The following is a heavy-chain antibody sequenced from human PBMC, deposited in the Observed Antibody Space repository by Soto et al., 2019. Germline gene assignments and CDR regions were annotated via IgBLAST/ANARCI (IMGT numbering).Heavy chain of an antibody. CDR1: GGSISSGGYY. V-gene: IGHV4-31*03. CDR2: IDYSGST. Sequence: QVQLQESGPGLVKPSQTLSLTCTVSGGSISSGGYYWSWIRQHPGKGLEWIAYIDYSGSTYYNPSLKSRVTISVDTSKNQFSLKQSSVTAVDTAVYYCARRIVATIYYFDYWGQGTLVTVSS. CDR3: ARRIVATIYYFDY. J-gene: IGHJ4*02. D-gene: IGHD5-12*01.